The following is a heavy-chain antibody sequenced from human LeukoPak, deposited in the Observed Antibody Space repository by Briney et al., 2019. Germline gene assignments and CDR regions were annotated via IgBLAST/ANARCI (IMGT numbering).Heavy chain of an antibody. CDR3: ARHTYYVFDI. Sequence: GGSLRLSCEASGFSFSSHWMTWVRQAPGKGLEWVANIKKQGSEKYYVDSVKGRLTISRDNAKNSLYLQMNNLRAEDTAMYYCARHTYYVFDIWGQGTMVTVSS. CDR1: GFSFSSHW. D-gene: IGHD3-10*01. J-gene: IGHJ3*02. V-gene: IGHV3-7*01. CDR2: IKKQGSEK.